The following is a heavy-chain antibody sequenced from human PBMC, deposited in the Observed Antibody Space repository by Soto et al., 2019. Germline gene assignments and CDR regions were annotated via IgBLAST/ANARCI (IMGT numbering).Heavy chain of an antibody. CDR1: GFTFSSYA. J-gene: IGHJ4*02. D-gene: IGHD3-3*01. V-gene: IGHV3-30-3*01. CDR3: AILPTPGDFWSGYQWVPVDY. Sequence: GGSLRLSCAASGFTFSSYAMHWVRQAPGKGLEWVAVISYDGSNKYYADSVKGRFTISRDNSKNTLYLQMNSLRAEDTAVYYCAILPTPGDFWSGYQWVPVDYWGQGTLVTVSS. CDR2: ISYDGSNK.